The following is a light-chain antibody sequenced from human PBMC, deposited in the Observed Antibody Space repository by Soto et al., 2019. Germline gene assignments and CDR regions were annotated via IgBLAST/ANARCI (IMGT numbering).Light chain of an antibody. V-gene: IGLV2-11*01. CDR1: SSDVGGYNY. Sequence: QSALTQPRSVSGSPRQSVTISCTGTSSDVGGYNYVSWYQQHPGKAPKLMIYDVIKRPAGVPDRFSGSKSGNTASLTISGLQAEDEADYYCCSYAGTYTFVVFGGGTKLTVL. J-gene: IGLJ2*01. CDR2: DVI. CDR3: CSYAGTYTFVV.